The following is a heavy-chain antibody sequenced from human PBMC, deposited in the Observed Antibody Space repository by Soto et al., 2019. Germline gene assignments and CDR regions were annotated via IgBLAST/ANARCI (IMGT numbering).Heavy chain of an antibody. J-gene: IGHJ4*02. CDR1: GGTFSSYA. Sequence: SVKVSCKASGGTFSSYAISWVRQAPGQGLEWMGGIIPIFGTANYAQKFQGRVTITADESTSTAYMELSSLRSEDTTVYYCARYLNYDILTGPGYFDYWGQGTLVTVSS. CDR3: ARYLNYDILTGPGYFDY. CDR2: IIPIFGTA. D-gene: IGHD3-9*01. V-gene: IGHV1-69*13.